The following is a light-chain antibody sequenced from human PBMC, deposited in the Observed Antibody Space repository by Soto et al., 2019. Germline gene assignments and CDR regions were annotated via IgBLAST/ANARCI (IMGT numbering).Light chain of an antibody. CDR1: QTIDTN. V-gene: IGKV3-15*01. CDR3: QQYNNWPRT. Sequence: EMVMPQSPATLSVSPVEIATLSCRASQTIDTNLAWYQQKPGQAPRLLIYDSSTRTTGIPARFSGSGSGTEFTLTIDSLQSEDFAVYYCQQYNNWPRTFGQGTKVDIK. CDR2: DSS. J-gene: IGKJ1*01.